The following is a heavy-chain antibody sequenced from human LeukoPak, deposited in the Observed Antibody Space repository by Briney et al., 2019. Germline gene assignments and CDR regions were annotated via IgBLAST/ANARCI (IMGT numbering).Heavy chain of an antibody. CDR2: ISGSCGST. V-gene: IGHV3-23*01. Sequence: GGSLRLSCAASGFTFSSYAMSWVRQAPGKGLEWVSAISGSCGSTYYADSVKGRFTISRDNSKNTLYLQMNSLRAEDTAVYYCAKGLDRHYDILTGYYNPFDYWGQGTLVTVSS. CDR1: GFTFSSYA. CDR3: AKGLDRHYDILTGYYNPFDY. D-gene: IGHD3-9*01. J-gene: IGHJ4*02.